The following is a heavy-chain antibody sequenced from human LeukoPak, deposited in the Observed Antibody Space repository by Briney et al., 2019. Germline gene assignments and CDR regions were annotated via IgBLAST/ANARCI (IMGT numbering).Heavy chain of an antibody. Sequence: GGSLRLSCAASGFTFTSYAMHWVRQAPGKGLEWVTVISYDGNNEYYADSVKGRFTISRDNSKNTLYLQMNSLRAEDTAVYYCAKDPYGDYGPYYFDYWGQGTLVTVSS. J-gene: IGHJ4*02. CDR3: AKDPYGDYGPYYFDY. CDR2: ISYDGNNE. CDR1: GFTFTSYA. V-gene: IGHV3-30-3*01. D-gene: IGHD4-17*01.